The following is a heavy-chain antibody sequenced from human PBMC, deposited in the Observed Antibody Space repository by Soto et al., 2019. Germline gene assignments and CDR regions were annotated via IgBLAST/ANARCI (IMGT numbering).Heavy chain of an antibody. CDR2: ISYDETTE. Sequence: XGSVRLSCASSEFTFSTYPMHWVRHPPGKGLEWVAVISYDETTEYYADSVKGRFTISRDNSKNTLYLQMNTLRADDTAVYYCARGASDFWGGYPEIHFFDHWGQGTLVTVSS. CDR1: EFTFSTYP. J-gene: IGHJ4*02. D-gene: IGHD3-3*01. V-gene: IGHV3-30-3*01. CDR3: ARGASDFWGGYPEIHFFDH.